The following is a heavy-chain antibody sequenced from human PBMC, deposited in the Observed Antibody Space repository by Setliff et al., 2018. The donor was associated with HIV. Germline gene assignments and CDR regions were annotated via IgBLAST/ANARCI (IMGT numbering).Heavy chain of an antibody. J-gene: IGHJ5*02. CDR1: GYTFTTYY. CDR2: INPSGGYT. V-gene: IGHV1-46*01. Sequence: ASVKVSCKASGYTFTTYYMNWVRQAHGQGLEWMGIINPSGGYTIYAQQFQGRVTRNADTATNTFYLDLRSLKYEETAVYYCARDSMRVIFGVALYWFDPWGQGTQVTVSP. CDR3: ARDSMRVIFGVALYWFDP. D-gene: IGHD3-3*01.